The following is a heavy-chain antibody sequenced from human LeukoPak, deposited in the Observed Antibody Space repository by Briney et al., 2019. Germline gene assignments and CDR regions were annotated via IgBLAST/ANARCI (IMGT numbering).Heavy chain of an antibody. Sequence: SETLSLTCAVYGGSFSGYYWSWIRQPPGKGLEWIGEINHSGSTNYNPSLKSRVTISVDTSKNQFSLKLSSVTAADTAVYYCARDGVTIAAAGTDYWGQGTLVTVSS. CDR1: GGSFSGYY. D-gene: IGHD6-13*01. CDR3: ARDGVTIAAAGTDY. J-gene: IGHJ4*02. V-gene: IGHV4-34*01. CDR2: INHSGST.